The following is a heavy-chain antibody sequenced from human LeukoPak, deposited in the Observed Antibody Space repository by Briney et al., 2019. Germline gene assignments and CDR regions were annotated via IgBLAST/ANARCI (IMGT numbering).Heavy chain of an antibody. Sequence: PGGSLRLSCAASGFTFSSYDMHWVRQATGKGLEWVSAIGTAGDTYYPGSEKGRFTISRENAKNSLYLQMNSLRAEDTAVYYCARALRERYDFWIPDYYYYGMDVWGQGTTVTVSS. CDR3: ARALRERYDFWIPDYYYYGMDV. V-gene: IGHV3-13*01. CDR2: IGTAGDT. CDR1: GFTFSSYD. D-gene: IGHD3-3*01. J-gene: IGHJ6*02.